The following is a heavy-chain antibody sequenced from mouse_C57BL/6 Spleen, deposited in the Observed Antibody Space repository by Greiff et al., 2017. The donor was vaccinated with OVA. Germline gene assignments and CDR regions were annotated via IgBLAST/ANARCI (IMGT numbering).Heavy chain of an antibody. J-gene: IGHJ1*03. CDR1: GYAFTNYL. Sequence: QVQLQQSGAELVRPGTSVKVSCKASGYAFTNYLIEWVKQRPGQGLEWIGVINPGSGGTNYNEKFKGKATLTADKSSSTAYMQLSSLTSEDSAVYFCARSPTGYDYDGRYFDGWGTGTTVTVSS. D-gene: IGHD2-4*01. CDR3: ARSPTGYDYDGRYFDG. V-gene: IGHV1-54*01. CDR2: INPGSGGT.